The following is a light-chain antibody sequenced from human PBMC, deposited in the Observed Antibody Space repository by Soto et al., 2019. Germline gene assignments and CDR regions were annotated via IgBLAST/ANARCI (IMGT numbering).Light chain of an antibody. CDR1: SSNIANNA. J-gene: IGLJ1*01. CDR2: DDD. V-gene: IGLV1-36*01. Sequence: QSVLTQPPSVSEAPRQRVTISCSGSSSNIANNAVTWYQRLPGKAPKLLIYDDDLLPSGVSDRFSCSKPGTSASLAISGLQSADEGDYYWAACDDSLNGYVFGTGTKVTVL. CDR3: AACDDSLNGYV.